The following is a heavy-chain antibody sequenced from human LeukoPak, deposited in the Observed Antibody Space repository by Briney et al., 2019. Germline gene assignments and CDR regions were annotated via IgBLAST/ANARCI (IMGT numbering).Heavy chain of an antibody. Sequence: SETLSLTXTVSGGSISSSSYYWGWIRQPPGKGLEWIGSIYYSGSTYYNPSLKSRVTISVDTSKNPFSLKLSSVTAADTAVYYCARVPQVAFDIWGQGTMVTVSS. CDR2: IYYSGST. V-gene: IGHV4-39*01. J-gene: IGHJ3*02. CDR3: ARVPQVAFDI. CDR1: GGSISSSSYY.